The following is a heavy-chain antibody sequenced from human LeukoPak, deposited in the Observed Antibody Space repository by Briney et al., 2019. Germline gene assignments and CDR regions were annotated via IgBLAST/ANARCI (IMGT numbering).Heavy chain of an antibody. V-gene: IGHV3-30-3*01. J-gene: IGHJ4*02. CDR1: GFTFGDYA. CDR3: ARSHDYGDPFDY. CDR2: VSYGENNK. Sequence: PGRSLRLSCTTSGFTFGDYAMSWVRQAPGKGLEWVAVVSYGENNKYYADSVKGRFTISRDNSKNTLYLQMNSLRVEDTAVYYCARSHDYGDPFDYWGQGTLVTVSS. D-gene: IGHD4-17*01.